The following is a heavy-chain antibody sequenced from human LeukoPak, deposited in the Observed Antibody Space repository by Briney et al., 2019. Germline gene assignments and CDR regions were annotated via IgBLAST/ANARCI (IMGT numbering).Heavy chain of an antibody. CDR3: ARDRADPDYGDYVFAY. Sequence: GGSLRLSCAASGFTFSSYRMNWVRQAPGKGLEWVSSISSRSSYIYYADSLKGRFTISRDNAKNSLYLNIHSLRAEDTAVYYCARDRADPDYGDYVFAYWGQGTLVTVSS. CDR2: ISSRSSYI. V-gene: IGHV3-21*01. J-gene: IGHJ4*02. CDR1: GFTFSSYR. D-gene: IGHD4-17*01.